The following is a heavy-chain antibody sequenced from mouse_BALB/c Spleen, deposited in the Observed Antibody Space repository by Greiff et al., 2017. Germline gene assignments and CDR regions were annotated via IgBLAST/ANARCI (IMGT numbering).Heavy chain of an antibody. J-gene: IGHJ1*01. CDR2: ISSGSSTI. Sequence: EVHLVESGGGLVQPGGSRKLSCAASGFTFSSFGMHWVRQAPEKGLEWVAYISSGSSTIYYADTVKGRFTISRDNPKNTLFLQMTSLRSEDTAMYYCARYYRYDCYFDVWGAGTTVTVSS. CDR1: GFTFSSFG. V-gene: IGHV5-17*02. CDR3: ARYYRYDCYFDV. D-gene: IGHD2-14*01.